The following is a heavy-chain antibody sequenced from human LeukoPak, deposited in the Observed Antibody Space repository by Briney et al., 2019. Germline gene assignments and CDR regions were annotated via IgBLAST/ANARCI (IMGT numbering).Heavy chain of an antibody. D-gene: IGHD6-19*01. V-gene: IGHV1-46*01. Sequence: ASVKVSCKASGYTFTSYDINWVRQAPGQGLEWMGIINPSGGSTSYAQKFQGRVTMTRDTSTSTVYMELSSLRSEDTAVYYCARGELGGWYGPYFDYWGQGTLVTVSS. CDR1: GYTFTSYD. J-gene: IGHJ4*02. CDR2: INPSGGST. CDR3: ARGELGGWYGPYFDY.